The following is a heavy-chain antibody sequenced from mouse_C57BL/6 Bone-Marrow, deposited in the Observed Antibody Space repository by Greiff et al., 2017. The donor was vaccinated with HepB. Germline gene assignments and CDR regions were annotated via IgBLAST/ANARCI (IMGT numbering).Heavy chain of an antibody. D-gene: IGHD1-1*01. CDR2: FHPYNDDT. J-gene: IGHJ3*01. CDR1: GYTFTTYP. CDR3: ARRHYGSSARFAY. V-gene: IGHV1-47*01. Sequence: VHLVESGAELVKPGASVKMSCKASGYTFTTYPIEWMKQNHGKSLEWIGNFHPYNDDTKYNEKFKGKATLTVEKSSSTVYLELSRLTSDDSAVYYCARRHYGSSARFAYWGQGTLVTVSA.